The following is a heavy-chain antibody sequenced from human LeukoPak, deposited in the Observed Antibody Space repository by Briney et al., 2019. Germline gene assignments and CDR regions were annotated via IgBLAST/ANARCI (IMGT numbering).Heavy chain of an antibody. Sequence: GESLKISCQGSGYRFTSYWIGWVRQMPGKGLEWMGIIYPGDSDTRYSPSFQGQVTISADKSISTAYLQWSSLRASDTAMYYCARRISACYSLNFDYWGQGTLVTVSS. D-gene: IGHD2-15*01. CDR2: IYPGDSDT. J-gene: IGHJ4*02. CDR3: ARRISACYSLNFDY. V-gene: IGHV5-51*01. CDR1: GYRFTSYW.